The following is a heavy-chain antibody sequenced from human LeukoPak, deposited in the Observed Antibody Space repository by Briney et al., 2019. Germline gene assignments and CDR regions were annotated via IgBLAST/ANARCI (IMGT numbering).Heavy chain of an antibody. CDR3: ARGRHYYDSSGPRTGAFDI. CDR1: GSTFTSNG. Sequence: ASVTVSCKASGSTFTSNGISWVRQAHGQGLERMGWISAYNGNTNYAQKPQGRVTMTTDTSTSTGYMELRSLRSDDTAVYYCARGRHYYDSSGPRTGAFDIWGQGTMVTVSS. CDR2: ISAYNGNT. J-gene: IGHJ3*02. D-gene: IGHD3-22*01. V-gene: IGHV1-18*01.